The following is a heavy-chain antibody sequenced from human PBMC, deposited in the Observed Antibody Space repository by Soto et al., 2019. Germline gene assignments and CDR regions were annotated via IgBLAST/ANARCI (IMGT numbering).Heavy chain of an antibody. D-gene: IGHD3-22*01. CDR3: ARWNGSYHDSSGYYPPPYYYYYYYGMDV. Sequence: ASVKVSCKASGGTFSSYAISWVRQAPGQGLEWMGGIIPIFGTANYAQKFQGRVTITADESTSTAYMELSSLRSEDTAVYYCARWNGSYHDSSGYYPPPYYYYYYYGMDVWGQGTTVTVSS. CDR2: IIPIFGTA. V-gene: IGHV1-69*13. J-gene: IGHJ6*02. CDR1: GGTFSSYA.